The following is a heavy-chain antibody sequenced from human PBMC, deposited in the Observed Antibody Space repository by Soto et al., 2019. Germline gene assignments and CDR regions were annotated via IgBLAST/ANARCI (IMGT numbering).Heavy chain of an antibody. J-gene: IGHJ4*02. D-gene: IGHD5-12*01. Sequence: SVKVSCKASGGTFSSYAISWVRQAPGQGLEWMGGIIPIFGTANYAQKFQGRVTITADESTSTAYMELSSLRSEDTAVYYCARDEGDGYNTIGYYFDYWGQGTLVTVSS. CDR1: GGTFSSYA. CDR2: IIPIFGTA. CDR3: ARDEGDGYNTIGYYFDY. V-gene: IGHV1-69*13.